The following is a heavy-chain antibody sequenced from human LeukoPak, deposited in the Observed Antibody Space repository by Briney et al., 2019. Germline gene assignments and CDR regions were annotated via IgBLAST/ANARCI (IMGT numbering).Heavy chain of an antibody. CDR2: IYNSGIT. CDR3: ARYRAFDI. Sequence: SETLSLTCTVSGGSISGYYWSWIRQPPGEGLQWTGYIYNSGITDYNPSLKSRVAISVDTSKNQFSLRLTSVTAADTAVYYCARYRAFDIWGRGTLVTVSS. J-gene: IGHJ3*02. V-gene: IGHV4-59*01. CDR1: GGSISGYY.